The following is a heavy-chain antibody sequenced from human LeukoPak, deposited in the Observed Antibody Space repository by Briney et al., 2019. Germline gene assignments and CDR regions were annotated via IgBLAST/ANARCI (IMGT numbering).Heavy chain of an antibody. CDR1: GYSFTSYW. D-gene: IGHD5-24*01. Sequence: GESLKISCKGSGYSFTSYWIGWVRQMPGKGLEWMGIIYPGDSDTRYSPSFQGQVTISADKSISTAYLQWSSLKASDTAMYYCASLRDGYNYGVNYFDYWGQGTLVTVSS. J-gene: IGHJ4*02. CDR3: ASLRDGYNYGVNYFDY. CDR2: IYPGDSDT. V-gene: IGHV5-51*01.